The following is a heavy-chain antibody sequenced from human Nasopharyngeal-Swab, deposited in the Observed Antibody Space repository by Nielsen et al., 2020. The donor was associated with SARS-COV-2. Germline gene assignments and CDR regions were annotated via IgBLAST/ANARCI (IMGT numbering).Heavy chain of an antibody. CDR1: GYTLTELS. D-gene: IGHD3-22*01. V-gene: IGHV1-24*01. CDR3: ARSEDRPTIGGGYYSYDAFDI. J-gene: IGHJ3*02. Sequence: ASVKVSCKVSGYTLTELSMHWVRQAPGKGLEWMGGFDPEDGETIYAQKFQGRVTITADESTSTAYMELSSLRSEDTAVYYCARSEDRPTIGGGYYSYDAFDIWGQGTMVTVSS. CDR2: FDPEDGET.